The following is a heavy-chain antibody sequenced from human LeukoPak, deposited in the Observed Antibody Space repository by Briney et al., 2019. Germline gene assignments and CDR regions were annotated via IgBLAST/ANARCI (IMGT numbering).Heavy chain of an antibody. CDR1: GFTFSSYA. J-gene: IGHJ4*02. D-gene: IGHD6-13*01. Sequence: GGSLRLSCAASGFTFSSYAMHWVRQAPGKGLEWVAVISYDGSNKYYADSVKGRFTISRDNSKNTLYLQMNSLRAEDTAVYYCARDYGIAAAYGKLDYWGQGTLVTVSS. V-gene: IGHV3-30*04. CDR3: ARDYGIAAAYGKLDY. CDR2: ISYDGSNK.